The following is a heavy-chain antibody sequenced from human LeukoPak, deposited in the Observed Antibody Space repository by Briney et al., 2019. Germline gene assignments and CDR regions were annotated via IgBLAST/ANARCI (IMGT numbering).Heavy chain of an antibody. D-gene: IGHD3-22*01. CDR3: ASVVDYYDSSGVDY. CDR2: ISTTGDRI. J-gene: IGHJ4*02. CDR1: GFTFSSYE. V-gene: IGHV3-48*03. Sequence: GGSLRLSCAASGFTFSSYEMNWVRQAPGKGLEWISYISTTGDRIQYADSVKGRFTISRDNAKNSLYLQMNSLRAEDTAVYYCASVVDYYDSSGVDYWGQGTLVTVSS.